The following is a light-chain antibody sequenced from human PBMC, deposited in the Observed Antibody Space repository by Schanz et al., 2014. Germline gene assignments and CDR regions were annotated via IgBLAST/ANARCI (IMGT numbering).Light chain of an antibody. CDR3: QQYAESPRYT. J-gene: IGKJ2*01. V-gene: IGKV3-15*01. Sequence: EIVMTQSPTTLSLSPGETATLSCRASQNVATNLAWYQQKPGQAPRLLIYGASTRVTGIPGRFSGSGSGTDFTLTISSLQTEDFAVYYCQQYAESPRYTFGQGTKLEIK. CDR1: QNVATN. CDR2: GAS.